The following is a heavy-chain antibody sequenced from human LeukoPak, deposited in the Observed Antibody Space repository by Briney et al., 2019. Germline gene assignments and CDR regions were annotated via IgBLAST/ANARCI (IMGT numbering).Heavy chain of an antibody. Sequence: PSETLSLTCAVYGGSFSGYYWSWIRQPPGKELEWIGEINHSGSTNYNSSLKSRVTISVDTSKNQFSLKLSSMTAADTAVYYCARGRYYYDSSGSPRDYYYMDVWGKGTTVTVSS. V-gene: IGHV4-34*01. CDR3: ARGRYYYDSSGSPRDYYYMDV. D-gene: IGHD3-22*01. J-gene: IGHJ6*03. CDR1: GGSFSGYY. CDR2: INHSGST.